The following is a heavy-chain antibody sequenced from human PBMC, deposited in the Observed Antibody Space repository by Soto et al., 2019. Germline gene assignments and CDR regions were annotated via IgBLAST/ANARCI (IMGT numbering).Heavy chain of an antibody. D-gene: IGHD4-17*01. CDR3: AREVDYDWFDP. CDR1: GGSISSGGYS. CDR2: IYHSGST. J-gene: IGHJ5*02. V-gene: IGHV4-30-2*01. Sequence: SETLSLTCAVSGGSISSGGYSWSWIRQPPGKGLEWIGYIYHSGSTYYNPSLKSRVTISVDRSKNQFSLKLGSVTAADTAVYYCAREVDYDWFDPWGQGTLVTVSS.